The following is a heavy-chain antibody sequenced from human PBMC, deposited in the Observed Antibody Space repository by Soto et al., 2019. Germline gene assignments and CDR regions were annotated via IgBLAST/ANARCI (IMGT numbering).Heavy chain of an antibody. V-gene: IGHV3-30*18. J-gene: IGHJ5*02. D-gene: IGHD6-13*01. CDR3: AKVGAGYSSSWSRKEENWFDP. CDR1: GFTFSSYG. CDR2: ISYDGSNK. Sequence: GGSLRLSCAASGFTFSSYGMHWVRQAPGKGLEWVAVISYDGSNKYYADSVKGRFTISRDNSKNTLYLQMNSLRAEDTAVYYCAKVGAGYSSSWSRKEENWFDPWGQGTQVTVSS.